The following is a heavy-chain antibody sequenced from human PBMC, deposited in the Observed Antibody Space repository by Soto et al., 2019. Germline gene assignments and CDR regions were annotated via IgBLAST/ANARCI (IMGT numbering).Heavy chain of an antibody. CDR1: GYTFTSYG. V-gene: IGHV1-18*01. CDR2: ISAYNGNT. D-gene: IGHD4-17*01. J-gene: IGHJ3*02. Sequence: ASVKVSCKASGYTFTSYGISWVRQAPGQGLEWMGWISAYNGNTNYAQKLQGRVTMTTDTSTSTAYMELRSLRSDDTAVYYCARERQQDYGDYYAFDIWGQGTMVTVSS. CDR3: ARERQQDYGDYYAFDI.